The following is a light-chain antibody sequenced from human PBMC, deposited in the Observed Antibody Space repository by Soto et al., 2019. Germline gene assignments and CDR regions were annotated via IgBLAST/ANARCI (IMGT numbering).Light chain of an antibody. CDR2: KNN. CDR1: SSNIGSNY. Sequence: QSVLTQPPSASGTPGQRVTISCSGSSSNIGSNYVYWFQQLQGTAPKLLIYKNNQRPSGVPDRFSGSKSGTSASLAISGLRSEDEADYYCAAWDDSLSGVLFGGGTKLNVL. CDR3: AAWDDSLSGVL. J-gene: IGLJ2*01. V-gene: IGLV1-47*01.